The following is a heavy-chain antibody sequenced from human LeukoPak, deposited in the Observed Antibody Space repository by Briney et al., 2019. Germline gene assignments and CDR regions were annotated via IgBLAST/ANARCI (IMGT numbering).Heavy chain of an antibody. J-gene: IGHJ4*02. CDR2: ISYDGSNK. V-gene: IGHV3-30*18. CDR1: GLFFSSYG. D-gene: IGHD2-15*01. Sequence: GRSLRLSCAASGLFFSSYGMHWVRQAPGKGLEWVAVISYDGSNKYYADSVQGRFTISRDNSKSTLCLQMNSLRAEDTAVYYCVKQLGYCSDGSCYFPYWGQGTLVTVSS. CDR3: VKQLGYCSDGSCYFPY.